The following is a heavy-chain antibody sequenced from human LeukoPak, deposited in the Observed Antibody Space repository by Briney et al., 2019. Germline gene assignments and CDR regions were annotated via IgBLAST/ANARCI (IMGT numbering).Heavy chain of an antibody. J-gene: IGHJ5*01. Sequence: SETLSLTCTVSGASMSRYYWSWIRQSPGKGLEWIGYIYYTGSNNYNPSLKSRVTISVDTSKSQFSLRLRSVTAADTAVYYCAGTLGESSGWYDSWGQGTLVTVSS. CDR1: GASMSRYY. V-gene: IGHV4-59*01. CDR2: IYYTGSN. D-gene: IGHD6-19*01. CDR3: AGTLGESSGWYDS.